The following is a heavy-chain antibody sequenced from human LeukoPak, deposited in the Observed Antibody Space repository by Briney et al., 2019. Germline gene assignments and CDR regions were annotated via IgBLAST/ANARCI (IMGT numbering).Heavy chain of an antibody. CDR3: ARGYDFWSGYWYY. D-gene: IGHD3-3*01. Sequence: SVKVSCKASGGTFSSYAISWVRQAPGRGLEWMGGIIPIFGTANYAQKFQGRVTITTDEPTSTAYMELSSLRSEDTAVYYCARGYDFWSGYWYYWGQGTLVTVSS. J-gene: IGHJ4*02. CDR2: IIPIFGTA. V-gene: IGHV1-69*05. CDR1: GGTFSSYA.